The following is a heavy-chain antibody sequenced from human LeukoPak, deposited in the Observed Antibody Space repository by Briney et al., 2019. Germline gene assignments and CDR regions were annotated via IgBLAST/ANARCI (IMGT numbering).Heavy chain of an antibody. D-gene: IGHD3-16*01. V-gene: IGHV3-30-3*01. J-gene: IGHJ4*02. CDR2: ISYDGSNK. CDR3: ARDGFGGYFDY. Sequence: PGGSLRLSCAASGFTFSSYAMHWVRQAPGKGLEWVAVISYDGSNKYYADSVKGRFTISRDNSKNTLYLQMNSLRAEDTAVYYCARDGFGGYFDYWGQGTLVTVSS. CDR1: GFTFSSYA.